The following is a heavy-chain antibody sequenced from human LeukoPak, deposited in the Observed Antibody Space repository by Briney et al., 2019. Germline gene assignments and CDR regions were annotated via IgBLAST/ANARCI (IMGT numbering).Heavy chain of an antibody. D-gene: IGHD3/OR15-3a*01. J-gene: IGHJ4*02. CDR3: ARRPPRTGAEIDF. Sequence: GESLKISCKASGYTFTTFGIGWVPQMPGSGLEWIAIINPVDSNTRYNPSFQGEVTISVDNSISTAYLQWTSVQASDTAIYYCARRPPRTGAEIDFWGPGTLVTVSS. CDR2: INPVDSNT. V-gene: IGHV5-51*01. CDR1: GYTFTTFG.